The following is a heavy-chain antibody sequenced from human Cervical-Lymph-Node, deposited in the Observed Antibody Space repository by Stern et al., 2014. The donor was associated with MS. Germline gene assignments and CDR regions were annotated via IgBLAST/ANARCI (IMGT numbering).Heavy chain of an antibody. CDR1: GGSISSGGYY. J-gene: IGHJ3*02. D-gene: IGHD2-8*01. V-gene: IGHV4-31*03. CDR2: IYYSGST. CDR3: ARNLGYCTNGVCIAFDI. Sequence: VQLEESGPGLVKPSQTLSLTCTVSGGSISSGGYYWSWIRQHPGKGLEXIGYIYYSGSTYYNPSLKSRVTISVDTSKNQFSLKLSSVTAADTAVYYCARNLGYCTNGVCIAFDIWGQGTMVTVSS.